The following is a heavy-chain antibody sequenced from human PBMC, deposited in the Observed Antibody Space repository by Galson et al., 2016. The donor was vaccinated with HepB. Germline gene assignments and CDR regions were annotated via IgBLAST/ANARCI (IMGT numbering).Heavy chain of an antibody. V-gene: IGHV1-69*06. D-gene: IGHD3-3*01. J-gene: IGHJ5*02. CDR3: ARTRTVLGVVITGGWFDP. CDR2: IIPIFGTA. CDR1: GGTFSSYA. Sequence: SVKVSCKASGGTFSSYAISWVRQAPGQGLEWMGGIIPIFGTANYAQKFQGRVTITADKSTSTAYMELSSLRSEDTAVYYCARTRTVLGVVITGGWFDPWGQGTLVTVSS.